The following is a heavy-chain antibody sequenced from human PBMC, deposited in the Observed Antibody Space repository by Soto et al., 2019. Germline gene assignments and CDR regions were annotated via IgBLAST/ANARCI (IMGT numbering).Heavy chain of an antibody. CDR3: ARDYYDSRGRAFDI. Sequence: ASVKVSCKASGYTFTSYAMHWVRQAPGQRLEWMGWINAGSGNTKYSQKFQGRVTITRDTSASTAYMELSSLRSEDTAVYYCARDYYDSRGRAFDIWGQGTMVTVSS. V-gene: IGHV1-3*01. CDR1: GYTFTSYA. D-gene: IGHD3-22*01. CDR2: INAGSGNT. J-gene: IGHJ3*02.